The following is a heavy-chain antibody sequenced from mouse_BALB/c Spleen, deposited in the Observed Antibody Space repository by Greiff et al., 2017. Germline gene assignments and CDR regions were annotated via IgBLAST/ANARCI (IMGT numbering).Heavy chain of an antibody. CDR2: ISSGGSYT. CDR3: ARYGKDYAMDY. D-gene: IGHD2-1*01. V-gene: IGHV5-6*01. Sequence: EVQVVESGGDLVKPGGSLKLSCAASGFTFSSYGMSWVRQTPDKRLEWVATISSGGSYTYYPDSVKGRFTISRDNAKKTLYLQMSSLKSEDTGMYYCARYGKDYAMDYWGQGTSVTVSS. J-gene: IGHJ4*01. CDR1: GFTFSSYG.